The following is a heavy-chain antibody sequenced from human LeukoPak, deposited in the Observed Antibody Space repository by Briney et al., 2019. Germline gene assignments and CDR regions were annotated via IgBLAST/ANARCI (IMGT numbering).Heavy chain of an antibody. J-gene: IGHJ4*02. Sequence: SETLSLTCTVSGSMYNYYWSWIRQPPGKGLEWIGYIHYNGITNYSPSLKSRVTMSLDTSKNQVSLKLNSVSAADTAVYYCARVFEEEVDYWGQGTLVTVSS. V-gene: IGHV4-59*08. CDR3: ARVFEEEVDY. CDR1: GSMYNYY. CDR2: IHYNGIT.